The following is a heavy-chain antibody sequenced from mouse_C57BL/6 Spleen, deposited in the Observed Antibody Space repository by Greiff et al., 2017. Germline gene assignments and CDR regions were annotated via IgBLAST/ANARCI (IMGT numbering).Heavy chain of an antibody. CDR1: GYTFTSYT. Sequence: VQLQQSGAELARPGASVKMSCKASGYTFTSYTMHWVKQRPGQGLEWIGYINPSSGYTKYNQKFKDKATLTADKSSSTAYMQLNSLTSEDSAVXYCATPNYGSSNWYFAVWGTGTTVTVSS. D-gene: IGHD1-1*01. CDR2: INPSSGYT. V-gene: IGHV1-4*01. J-gene: IGHJ1*03. CDR3: ATPNYGSSNWYFAV.